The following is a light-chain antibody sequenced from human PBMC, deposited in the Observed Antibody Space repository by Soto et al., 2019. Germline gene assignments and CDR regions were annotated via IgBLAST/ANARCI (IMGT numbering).Light chain of an antibody. V-gene: IGLV2-23*01. J-gene: IGLJ2*01. Sequence: QSALTQPASVSGSPGQSITISCTGISSDVGTFNLVSWYQQHPGKAPKLMIYEATKRPSGVSNRFSGSKSGNTASLTISGLQAEDEADYYCSYARGNTHVVFGGGTKLTVL. CDR2: EAT. CDR1: SSDVGTFNL. CDR3: CSYARGNTHVV.